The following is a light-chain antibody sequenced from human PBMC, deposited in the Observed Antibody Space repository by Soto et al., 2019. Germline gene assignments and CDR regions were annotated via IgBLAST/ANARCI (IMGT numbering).Light chain of an antibody. Sequence: EIVLTQSPGTLSLSPGETATLSCRASQSVSSSYLAWYQQKPGQAPRLLIYGASSRATGIPDTFSGSGSGTDFTLTISRLEPEDFAVYYCQQYGSSPQWTCGQGTKVDI. CDR1: QSVSSSY. J-gene: IGKJ1*01. V-gene: IGKV3-20*01. CDR2: GAS. CDR3: QQYGSSPQWT.